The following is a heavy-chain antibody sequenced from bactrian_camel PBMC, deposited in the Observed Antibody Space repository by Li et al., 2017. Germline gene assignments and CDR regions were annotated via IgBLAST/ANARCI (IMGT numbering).Heavy chain of an antibody. CDR1: RYIYHTNC. D-gene: IGHD5*01. CDR2: FTGGGVT. J-gene: IGHJ4*01. CDR3: AAESRQWHTCWGADTYND. Sequence: HVQLVESGGGSVQAGGSLSLSCAASRYIYHTNCMGWFRQAPGEEREAIATLFTGGGVTHYADSNKGRFTISQDDANNTIYLHLNNLKPEDTAMYYCAAESRQWHTCWGADTYNDWGQGTQVTVS. V-gene: IGHV3S53*01.